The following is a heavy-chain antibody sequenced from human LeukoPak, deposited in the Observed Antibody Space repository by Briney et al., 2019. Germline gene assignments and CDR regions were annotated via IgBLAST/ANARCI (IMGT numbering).Heavy chain of an antibody. CDR1: GGAFSGYY. V-gene: IGHV4-34*01. CDR2: INHSGST. D-gene: IGHD1-26*01. Sequence: SETLSLTCAVYGGAFSGYYWSWIRQPPGKGLEWIGEINHSGSTNYNPSLMSRVTISVDTSENQFSLKLGPVTGADTGVYFFARGLGAAGFDPWGQGTLVTVSS. CDR3: ARGLGAAGFDP. J-gene: IGHJ5*02.